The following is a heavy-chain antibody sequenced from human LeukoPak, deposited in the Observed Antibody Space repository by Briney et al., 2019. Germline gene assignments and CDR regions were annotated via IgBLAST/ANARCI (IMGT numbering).Heavy chain of an antibody. V-gene: IGHV4-30-4*01. CDR2: IYYSGST. Sequence: SETLSLTCTVSGGSISSGDYYWSWIRQPPGKGLEWIGYIYYSGSTYYNPSLKSRVTISVDTSKNQFSLKLSSVTAADTAVYYCARAAGYFGLPYFDYWGQGTLVTVSS. CDR3: ARAAGYFGLPYFDY. CDR1: GGSISSGDYY. D-gene: IGHD2/OR15-2a*01. J-gene: IGHJ4*02.